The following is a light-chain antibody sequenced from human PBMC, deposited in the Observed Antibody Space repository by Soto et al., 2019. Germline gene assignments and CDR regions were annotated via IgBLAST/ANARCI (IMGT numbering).Light chain of an antibody. CDR2: DAS. Sequence: DIQMTQSPSTLSASVGDRVTITCRASQSISSWLAWYQQKPGKAPNLLIYDASTLESGVPSRFSGSGSGTEFTLTISSLQPDDYATYYCQKYNSYSTFGQGTKVEIK. CDR1: QSISSW. V-gene: IGKV1-5*01. CDR3: QKYNSYST. J-gene: IGKJ1*01.